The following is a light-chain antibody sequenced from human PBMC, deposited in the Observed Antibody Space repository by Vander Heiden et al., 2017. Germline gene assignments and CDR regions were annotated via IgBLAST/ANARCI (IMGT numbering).Light chain of an antibody. J-gene: IGLJ3*02. V-gene: IGLV1-44*01. Sequence: PGPRVTISCSGSSSNIGRNTVNWYQQLPGTAPKLLIYSNNQRPSGVPDRVSGSKSGTSASLAISGLQSEDEADYYCASWDDSLNGWVFGGGTKLTVL. CDR1: SSNIGRNT. CDR2: SNN. CDR3: ASWDDSLNGWV.